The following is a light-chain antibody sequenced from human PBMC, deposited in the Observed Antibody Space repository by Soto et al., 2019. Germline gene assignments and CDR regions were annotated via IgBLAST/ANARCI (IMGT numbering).Light chain of an antibody. Sequence: QSVLTQPPSVSAAPGQKVTISCSGSSSNIGNNYVFWYQQLPGTAPKLLIYDNDKRPSGIPDRFSGSKSGTSATLGITGLETGDGADYYCATGDRRQSCGVFGGGTTLTV. CDR1: SSNIGNNY. CDR2: DND. J-gene: IGLJ2*01. V-gene: IGLV1-51*01. CDR3: ATGDRRQSCGV.